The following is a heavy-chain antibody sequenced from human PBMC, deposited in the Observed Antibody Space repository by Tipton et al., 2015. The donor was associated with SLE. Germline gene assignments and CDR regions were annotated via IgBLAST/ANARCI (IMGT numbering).Heavy chain of an antibody. J-gene: IGHJ4*02. Sequence: FTISRDNAKNSLYLQMNSLRAEDTAVYYCARVQQQLGDYWGQGTLVTVSS. D-gene: IGHD6-13*01. V-gene: IGHV3-48*03. CDR3: ARVQQQLGDY.